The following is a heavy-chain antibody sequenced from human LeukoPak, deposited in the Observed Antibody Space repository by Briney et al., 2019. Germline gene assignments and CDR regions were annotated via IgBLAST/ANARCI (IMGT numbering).Heavy chain of an antibody. V-gene: IGHV3-23*01. Sequence: KSGGSLRLSCAASGSTFSSYAMSWVRQAPGKGLEWVSAISGSGGSTYYADSVKGRFTISRDNSKNTLYLQMNSLRAEDTAVYYCARSQGVRGFYYYGMDVWGKGTTVTVSS. CDR3: ARSQGVRGFYYYGMDV. CDR1: GSTFSSYA. J-gene: IGHJ6*04. CDR2: ISGSGGST. D-gene: IGHD3-10*01.